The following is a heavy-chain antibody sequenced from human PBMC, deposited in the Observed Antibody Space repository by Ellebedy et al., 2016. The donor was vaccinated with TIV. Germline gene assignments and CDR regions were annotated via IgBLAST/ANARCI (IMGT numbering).Heavy chain of an antibody. D-gene: IGHD6-19*01. CDR3: AKNIWDKARSDWYGLDGY. Sequence: GGSLRLSCAASGFSFSNYGMHWVRQAPGKGLEWVAAISYDGSYQYYEDSVKGRFTISRDNSKSTLYLQMSGLRAEDSAVFFCAKNIWDKARSDWYGLDGYWGQGTLVTVSS. J-gene: IGHJ4*02. CDR1: GFSFSNYG. V-gene: IGHV3-30*18. CDR2: ISYDGSYQ.